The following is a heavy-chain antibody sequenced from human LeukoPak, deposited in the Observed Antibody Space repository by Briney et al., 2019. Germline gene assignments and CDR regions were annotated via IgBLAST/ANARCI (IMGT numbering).Heavy chain of an antibody. V-gene: IGHV3-23*01. CDR2: ISGSADGT. Sequence: GGTLRLSCAASGFTFRTYTMNWIRQAPGEGLQWVSAISGSADGTYYSDSVKGRFTISRDNSNNTLYLQMHSLRVEDTAIYYCARDPSSLSMDVWGKGTTVTVSS. CDR3: ARDPSSLSMDV. CDR1: GFTFRTYT. J-gene: IGHJ6*04.